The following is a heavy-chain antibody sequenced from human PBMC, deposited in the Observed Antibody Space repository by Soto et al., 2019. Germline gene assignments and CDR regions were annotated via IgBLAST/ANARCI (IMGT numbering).Heavy chain of an antibody. D-gene: IGHD2-15*01. V-gene: IGHV1-69*02. CDR2: IIPILGIA. J-gene: IGHJ3*02. Sequence: SVKVSCKASGGTFSSYTISWVRQAPGQGLEWMGRIIPILGIANYAQKFQGRVTITADKSTSTAYMELSSLRSEDTAVYYCAGVRFVCSGSSCDAFDIWGQGTMVTVSS. CDR3: AGVRFVCSGSSCDAFDI. CDR1: GGTFSSYT.